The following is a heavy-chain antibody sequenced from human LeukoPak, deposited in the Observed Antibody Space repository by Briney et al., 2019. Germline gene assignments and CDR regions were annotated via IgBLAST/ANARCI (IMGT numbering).Heavy chain of an antibody. CDR1: GLAFSSYP. CDR3: ARWDFLMSAFDI. J-gene: IGHJ3*02. D-gene: IGHD1-26*01. Sequence: HPGGSLRLSCATSGLAFSSYPMHWVRQAPGKGLEWVAVISSDGSEKHYADPVKGRFTISRENAKNSLYLQMNSLRAGDTAVYYCARWDFLMSAFDIWGQGTMVTVSS. CDR2: ISSDGSEK. V-gene: IGHV3-30*14.